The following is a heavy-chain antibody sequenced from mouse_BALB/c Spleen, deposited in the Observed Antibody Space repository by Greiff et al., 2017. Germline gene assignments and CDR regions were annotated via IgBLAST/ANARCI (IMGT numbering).Heavy chain of an antibody. Sequence: EVKVVESGGGLVKPGGSLKLSCAASGFTFSDYYMYWVRQTPEKRLEWVATISDGGSYTYYPDSVKGRFTISRDNAKNNLYLQMSSLKSEDTAMYYCARGRYDEGYYAMDYWGQGTSVTVSS. CDR3: ARGRYDEGYYAMDY. J-gene: IGHJ4*01. D-gene: IGHD2-14*01. CDR2: ISDGGSYT. V-gene: IGHV5-4*02. CDR1: GFTFSDYY.